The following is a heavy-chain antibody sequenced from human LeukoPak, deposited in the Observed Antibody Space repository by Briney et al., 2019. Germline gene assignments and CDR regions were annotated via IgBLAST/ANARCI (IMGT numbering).Heavy chain of an antibody. D-gene: IGHD4-11*01. J-gene: IGHJ5*02. CDR1: GFTFSSYS. CDR3: VRDDYSNYPNWFDP. CDR2: ISSGSSYI. V-gene: IGHV3-21*01. Sequence: GGSLRLSCAASGFTFSSYSMNWVRQAPGKGLEWVSSISSGSSYIYYADSVKGRFTISRDNAKNSLYLQMNSLRAEDTAVYYCVRDDYSNYPNWFDPWGQGTLVTVSS.